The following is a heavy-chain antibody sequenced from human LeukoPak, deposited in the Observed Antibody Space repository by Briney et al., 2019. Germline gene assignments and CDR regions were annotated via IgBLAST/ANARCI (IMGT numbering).Heavy chain of an antibody. V-gene: IGHV3-30*02. CDR2: IWGDGSNK. CDR3: AKEFWVGATRKLDQ. J-gene: IGHJ4*02. CDR1: GSTFSSYG. D-gene: IGHD1-26*01. Sequence: AGGSLRLSCAASGSTFSSYGMHWARQAPGKGLEWVACIWGDGSNKYYGDSVKGRFTISRDNSKNTLYLQMNSLRAEDTAVYYCAKEFWVGATRKLDQWGQGTLVTVSS.